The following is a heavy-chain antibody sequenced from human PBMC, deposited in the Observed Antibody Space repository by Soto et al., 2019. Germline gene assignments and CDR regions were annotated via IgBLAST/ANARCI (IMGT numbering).Heavy chain of an antibody. CDR3: ARESEDLTSNFDY. Sequence: GGSLRLSCAASGFTFTRYSMNWVRQAPGKGLEWVSPISSTTNYIYYGDSMKGRFTISRDNAKNSLYLEMNSLRAEDTAVYYCARESEDLTSNFDYWGQGTLVTVS. CDR2: ISSTTNYI. J-gene: IGHJ4*02. V-gene: IGHV3-21*06. CDR1: GFTFTRYS.